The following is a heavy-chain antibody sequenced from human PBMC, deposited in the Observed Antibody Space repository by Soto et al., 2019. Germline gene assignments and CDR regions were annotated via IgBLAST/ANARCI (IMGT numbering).Heavy chain of an antibody. D-gene: IGHD2-15*01. CDR2: IWFDGSDK. CDR3: ARLYCSASSCYSVGAFDI. Sequence: LRLSCAASGFTFSSYGMHWVRQAPGKGLEWVALIWFDGSDKYYTESVKGRFTISRDNSKSTLYLQMNSLRAEDTAVYYCARLYCSASSCYSVGAFDIRGQGTMVTVSS. V-gene: IGHV3-33*01. J-gene: IGHJ3*02. CDR1: GFTFSSYG.